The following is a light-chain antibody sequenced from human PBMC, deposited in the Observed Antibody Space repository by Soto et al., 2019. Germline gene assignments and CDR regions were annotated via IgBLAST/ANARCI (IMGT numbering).Light chain of an antibody. Sequence: IVLTQSPGTLSLSPGERATLSCSASQTISSSSLAWYQQKGGQAPRLLIYGASSRATGIPDRFSGSGSGTDFTLTISRLEPDDFAVYYCQQYGSSSTFGQGTRLEIK. V-gene: IGKV3-20*01. CDR3: QQYGSSST. CDR2: GAS. J-gene: IGKJ5*01. CDR1: QTISSSS.